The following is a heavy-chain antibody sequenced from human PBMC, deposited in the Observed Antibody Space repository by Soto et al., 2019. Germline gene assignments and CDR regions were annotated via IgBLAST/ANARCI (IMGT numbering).Heavy chain of an antibody. J-gene: IGHJ4*02. CDR3: LCVGATTSAY. Sequence: GGSLRLSCAASGFTVSSNYMSWVRQAPGKGLEWVSVIYSGCSTYYADSVKGRFTISRDNSKNTLCLQMNSLRAEDTAVYCCLCVGATTSAYWGQGTLVTVSS. CDR2: IYSGCST. CDR1: GFTVSSNY. V-gene: IGHV3-53*01. D-gene: IGHD1-26*01.